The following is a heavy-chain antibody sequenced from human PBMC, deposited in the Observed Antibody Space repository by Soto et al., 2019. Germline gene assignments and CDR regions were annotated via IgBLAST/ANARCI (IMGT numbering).Heavy chain of an antibody. CDR2: IYWNDDK. V-gene: IGHV2-5*01. CDR3: AHMIQNYDFWSGYRNWFPP. Sequence: SGRTLVNATQSLTLTCTFSGFSLSTSGVGVGWIRQPPGKALEWLALIYWNDDKRYSPSLKSRLTITKDTSKNQVVLTMTNMDHVDTATYYCAHMIQNYDFWSGYRNWFPPSVQGTLVTVSS. J-gene: IGHJ5*02. CDR1: GFSLSTSGVG. D-gene: IGHD3-3*01.